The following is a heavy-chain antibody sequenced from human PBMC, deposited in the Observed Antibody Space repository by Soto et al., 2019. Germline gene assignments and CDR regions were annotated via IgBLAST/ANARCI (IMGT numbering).Heavy chain of an antibody. Sequence: SVKVSCKASGGTFSNYSISCVLQSPLQWLDWMGGIIPIFGTANYAQKFQGRVTITADESTSTAYMELSSLRSEDTAVYYCARTDQYCSSTSCYNLVYWGQGTLVTVSS. CDR2: IIPIFGTA. CDR3: ARTDQYCSSTSCYNLVY. D-gene: IGHD2-2*02. J-gene: IGHJ4*02. CDR1: GGTFSNYS. V-gene: IGHV1-69*13.